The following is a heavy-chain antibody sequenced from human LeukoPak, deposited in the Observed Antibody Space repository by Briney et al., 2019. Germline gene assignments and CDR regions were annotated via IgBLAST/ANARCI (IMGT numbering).Heavy chain of an antibody. V-gene: IGHV4-59*08. CDR2: IYYSGST. CDR1: GGSISSYY. J-gene: IGHJ5*02. CDR3: ARHGWAAAGHGWFDP. D-gene: IGHD6-13*01. Sequence: SDTLSLTCTVSGGSISSYYWSWIRQPPGKGLEWIGYIYYSGSTNYNPSLKSRVTISVDTSKNQFSLKLSSVTAADTAVYYCARHGWAAAGHGWFDPWGQGTLVTVSS.